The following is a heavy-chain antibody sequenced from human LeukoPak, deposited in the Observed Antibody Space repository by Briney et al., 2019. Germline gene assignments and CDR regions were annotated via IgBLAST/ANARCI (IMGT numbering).Heavy chain of an antibody. Sequence: PGGSLRPSCAASGFTFSSYSMNWVRQAPGKGLEWVSSISSSSSYIYYADSVKGRFTISRDNAKNSLYLQMNSLRAEDTAVYYCARGESRDGYNYGDYWGQGTLVTVSS. CDR2: ISSSSSYI. D-gene: IGHD5-24*01. CDR3: ARGESRDGYNYGDY. J-gene: IGHJ4*02. V-gene: IGHV3-21*03. CDR1: GFTFSSYS.